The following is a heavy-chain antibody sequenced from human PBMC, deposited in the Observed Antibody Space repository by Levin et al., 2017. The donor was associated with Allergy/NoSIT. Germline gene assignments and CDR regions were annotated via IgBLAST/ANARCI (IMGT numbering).Heavy chain of an antibody. Sequence: GESLKISCKASGYTFTGYYMHWVRQAPGQGLEWMGWINPNSGGTNYAQKFQGRVTMTRDTSISTAYMELSRLRSDDTAVYYCARDHIVVVPAATTYYYYGMDVWGQGTTVTVSS. D-gene: IGHD2-2*01. V-gene: IGHV1-2*02. CDR3: ARDHIVVVPAATTYYYYGMDV. CDR2: INPNSGGT. J-gene: IGHJ6*02. CDR1: GYTFTGYY.